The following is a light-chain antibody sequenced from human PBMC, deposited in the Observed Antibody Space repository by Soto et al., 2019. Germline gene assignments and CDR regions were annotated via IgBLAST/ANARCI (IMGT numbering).Light chain of an antibody. Sequence: QSALTQPPSASGSPGQSVTIPCTGTSSDVGGYSYVSWYQQHPGKAPKLMIYEVSKRPSGVPDRFSGSKSGNTASLTVSGLQAEDEADYYCSSYAGSNNLVFGGGTQLTVL. CDR2: EVS. V-gene: IGLV2-8*01. CDR3: SSYAGSNNLV. CDR1: SSDVGGYSY. J-gene: IGLJ2*01.